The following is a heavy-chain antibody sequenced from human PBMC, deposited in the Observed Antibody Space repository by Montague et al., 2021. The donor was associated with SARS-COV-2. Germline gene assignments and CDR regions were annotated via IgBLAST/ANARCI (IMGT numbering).Heavy chain of an antibody. CDR2: ISDSGST. D-gene: IGHD2-15*01. CDR3: AEHYSATLPAVY. J-gene: IGHJ4*02. Sequence: SETPSLTCTDSGGSISSFYWSWFRQPPGKGLEWIGYISDSGSTSYNPSLTSRVTMSVDTSKNQFSLKVNSVTAADTAVYYCAEHYSATLPAVYWGQGTLVTVSS. CDR1: GGSISSFY. V-gene: IGHV4-59*08.